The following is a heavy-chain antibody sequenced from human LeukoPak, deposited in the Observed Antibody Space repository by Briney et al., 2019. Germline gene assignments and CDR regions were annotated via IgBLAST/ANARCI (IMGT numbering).Heavy chain of an antibody. CDR2: IYHSGST. Sequence: SETLSLTCTVSGYSISSGYYWGWIRQPPGKGLEWIGSIYHSGSTYYNPSLKSRVTISVDTSKNQFSLKLSSVTAADTAVYYCAREELRYFDWLLSAEFDYWGQGTLVTVSS. J-gene: IGHJ4*02. D-gene: IGHD3-9*01. CDR3: AREELRYFDWLLSAEFDY. CDR1: GYSISSGYY. V-gene: IGHV4-38-2*02.